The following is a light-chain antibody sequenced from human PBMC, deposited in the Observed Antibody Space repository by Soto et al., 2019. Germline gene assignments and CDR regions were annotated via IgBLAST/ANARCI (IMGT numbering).Light chain of an antibody. Sequence: QLVLTQPPSASGSPGQSVTISCTGTSSDVGAYNSVSWYQQHPGKAPRLMIYEVNKRPSGVPDRFSGSKSGNTASLTVSGLQAEDEADYYCNSHGGSNNFWVFGGGTKLTVL. V-gene: IGLV2-8*01. J-gene: IGLJ3*02. CDR2: EVN. CDR1: SSDVGAYNS. CDR3: NSHGGSNNFWV.